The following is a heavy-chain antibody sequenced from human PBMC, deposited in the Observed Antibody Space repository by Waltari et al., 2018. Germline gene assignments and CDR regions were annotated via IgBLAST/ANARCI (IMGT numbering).Heavy chain of an antibody. CDR2: IIPIVGTAP. D-gene: IGHD3-16*01. Sequence: QVQLVQSGAEVKKPGSSVKVSGKASGGTFGSYAISWVRQAPGEGLEWMGGIIPIVGTAPNYAQKFQGRLTVTADESTATVYMDLSSLRSDDTAVYYCTRRELGGAFDPWGQGTLVTVSS. V-gene: IGHV1-69*12. J-gene: IGHJ5*02. CDR1: GGTFGSYA. CDR3: TRRELGGAFDP.